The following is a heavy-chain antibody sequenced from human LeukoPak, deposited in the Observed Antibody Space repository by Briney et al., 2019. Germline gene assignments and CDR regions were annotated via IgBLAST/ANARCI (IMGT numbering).Heavy chain of an antibody. CDR1: GYTFTSYG. V-gene: IGHV1-18*01. Sequence: GASVKVSCKACGYTFTSYGISWARQAPGQGLECMGWISAYNGNTNYAQKLQGRVTMTTDTSTSTAYMELRSLRSDDTAVYYCARDPYYYDSSGYYYWGQGTLVTVSS. D-gene: IGHD3-22*01. CDR2: ISAYNGNT. CDR3: ARDPYYYDSSGYYY. J-gene: IGHJ4*02.